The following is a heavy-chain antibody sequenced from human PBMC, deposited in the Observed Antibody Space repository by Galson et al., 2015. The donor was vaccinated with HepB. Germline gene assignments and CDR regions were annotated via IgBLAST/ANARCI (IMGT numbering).Heavy chain of an antibody. V-gene: IGHV4-39*01. Sequence: ETLSLTCTVSSGSISSSSYYWGWIRQPPGKGLEWIGSIYYDGSTDYNPSLKSRVTISVDTSKNHFFLKLSSVTAADTAVFYCARHRLMTTPLGRTWFDPWGQGTRVTVSS. CDR2: IYYDGST. J-gene: IGHJ5*02. CDR3: ARHRLMTTPLGRTWFDP. CDR1: SGSISSSSYY. D-gene: IGHD3-16*01.